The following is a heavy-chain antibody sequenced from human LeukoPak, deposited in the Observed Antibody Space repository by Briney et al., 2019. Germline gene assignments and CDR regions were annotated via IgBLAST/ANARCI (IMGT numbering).Heavy chain of an antibody. CDR3: ARAPTKLLLGYYFDY. D-gene: IGHD2-15*01. J-gene: IGHJ4*02. V-gene: IGHV3-64*01. CDR2: ISSNGGST. Sequence: GGSLRLSCAASGFTFRSYAMHWVRQAPGKGLEYVSAISSNGGSTYYANSVKGRFTISRDNSKNTLYLQMGSLRAEDMAVYYCARAPTKLLLGYYFDYWGQGTLVTVSS. CDR1: GFTFRSYA.